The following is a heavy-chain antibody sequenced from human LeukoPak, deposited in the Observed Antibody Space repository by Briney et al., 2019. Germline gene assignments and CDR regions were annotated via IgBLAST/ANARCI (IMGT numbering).Heavy chain of an antibody. J-gene: IGHJ6*02. CDR2: IYYSGST. V-gene: IGHV4-31*03. CDR3: ARDGACITMVGYGMDV. CDR1: GGSISSGGYY. D-gene: IGHD3-10*01. Sequence: SETLSLTCTVSGGSISSGGYYWSWIRQHPGKGLEWIGYIYYSGSTYYNPSLKSRVTISVDTSKNQFSLKLSSVTAADTAVYYCARDGACITMVGYGMDVWGQGTTVTVSS.